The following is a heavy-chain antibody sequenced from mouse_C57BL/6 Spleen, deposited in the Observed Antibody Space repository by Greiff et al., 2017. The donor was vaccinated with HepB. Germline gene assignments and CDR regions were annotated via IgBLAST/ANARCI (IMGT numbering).Heavy chain of an antibody. CDR3: ARGWYYYAMDY. V-gene: IGHV1-64*01. CDR1: GYTFTSYW. CDR2: IHTNSGST. J-gene: IGHJ4*01. D-gene: IGHD1-1*02. Sequence: QVQLQQPGAELVKPGASVKLSCKASGYTFTSYWMHWVKQRPGQGLEWIGMIHTNSGSTNYNEKFKSKATLTVDKSSSTAYMQLSSRTSEDSAVYFCARGWYYYAMDYWVQGTSVTVSS.